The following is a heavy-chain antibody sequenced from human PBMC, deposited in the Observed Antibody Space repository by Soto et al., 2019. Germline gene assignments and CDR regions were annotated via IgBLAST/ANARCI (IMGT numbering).Heavy chain of an antibody. CDR3: AREYSSSSYYYYYGMDV. CDR1: GGSISGSNW. CDR2: IYHSGST. Sequence: PSETLSLTCAVSGGSISGSNWWSWVRQPPGKGLEWIGEIYHSGSTNYNPSLKSRVTISVDKSKNQFSLKLSSVTAADTAVYYCAREYSSSSYYYYYGMDVWGQGTTVTVSS. V-gene: IGHV4-4*02. J-gene: IGHJ6*02. D-gene: IGHD6-6*01.